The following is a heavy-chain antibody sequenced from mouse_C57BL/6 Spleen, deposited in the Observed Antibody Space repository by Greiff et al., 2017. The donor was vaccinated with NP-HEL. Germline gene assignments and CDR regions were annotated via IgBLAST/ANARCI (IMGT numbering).Heavy chain of an antibody. CDR3: AGHVVITTVVAHYWYFDV. J-gene: IGHJ1*03. D-gene: IGHD1-1*01. CDR1: GFTFSSYG. CDR2: ISSGGSYT. Sequence: EVQLVESGGDLVKPGGSLKLSCAASGFTFSSYGMSWVRQTPDKRLEWVATISSGGSYTYYPDSVKGRFTISRDNAKNTLYLQMSSLESEDTAMYYCAGHVVITTVVAHYWYFDVWGKGTTVTVSS. V-gene: IGHV5-6*01.